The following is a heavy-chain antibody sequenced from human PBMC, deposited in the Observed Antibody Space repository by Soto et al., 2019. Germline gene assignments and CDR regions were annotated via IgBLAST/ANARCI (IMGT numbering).Heavy chain of an antibody. CDR1: GVSVSGGNYY. Sequence: QVQLQESGPGLVKPSETLSLTCTVSGVSVSGGNYYWSWIRQPPGKGLEWIGYIYYSGSTTYSPSLQSRVTISLDTSKNQFSLTLTSVTAADTAVYYCARDRESVLDQYYFDYWGQGTLVTVSS. CDR2: IYYSGST. D-gene: IGHD1-26*01. V-gene: IGHV4-61*01. J-gene: IGHJ4*02. CDR3: ARDRESVLDQYYFDY.